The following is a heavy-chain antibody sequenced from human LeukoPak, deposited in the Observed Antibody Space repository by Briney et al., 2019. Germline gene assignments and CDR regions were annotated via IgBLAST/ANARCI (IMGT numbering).Heavy chain of an antibody. V-gene: IGHV3-21*04. J-gene: IGHJ4*02. D-gene: IGHD1-26*01. CDR1: GFTFSSYS. CDR2: ISSSSLYI. CDR3: AISGGYWAWAH. Sequence: GGSLRLSCAASGFTFSSYSMNWVRQAPGKGLEWVSSISSSSLYIYYADSVKGRFTISRDNSKNTLYLQMNSLRAEDPAVYYCAISGGYWAWAHWGQGTLVTVSS.